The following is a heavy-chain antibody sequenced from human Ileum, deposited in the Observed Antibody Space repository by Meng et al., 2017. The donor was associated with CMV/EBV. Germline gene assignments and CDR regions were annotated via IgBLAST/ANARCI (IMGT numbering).Heavy chain of an antibody. CDR2: ISGSGITT. CDR3: AKDCRM. V-gene: IGHV3-23*01. D-gene: IGHD5-24*01. J-gene: IGHJ4*01. Sequence: GPLRLSCAASGITFSSYAMSWVRQAPGKGLGWVSAISGSGITTYYGDSVKGRFTISRDNSKNTLYLQMNSLRAEDTAVYYCAKDCRMGGQGTLVTVSS. CDR1: GITFSSYA.